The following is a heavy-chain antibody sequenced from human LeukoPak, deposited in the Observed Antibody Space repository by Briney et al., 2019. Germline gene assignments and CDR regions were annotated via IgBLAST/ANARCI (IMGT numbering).Heavy chain of an antibody. CDR1: GYTFTSYD. V-gene: IGHV1-8*01. J-gene: IGHJ4*02. CDR2: MNPNSGNT. D-gene: IGHD6-19*01. CDR3: ARGTGHSGWKFDY. Sequence: GASVKVSFTASGYTFTSYDINWVRQAPGQGLEWMGWMNPNSGNTGYAQKFQGRVTMTRNTSISTAYMELSSLRSEDTAVYYCARGTGHSGWKFDYWGQGTLVTVSS.